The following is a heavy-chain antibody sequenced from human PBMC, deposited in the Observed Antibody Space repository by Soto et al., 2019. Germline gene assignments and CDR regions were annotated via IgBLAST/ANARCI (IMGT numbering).Heavy chain of an antibody. Sequence: LLQSGAEVKKPGSSVKVSCKASGGTPSNSAISWVRQPPGQGLECMGGIIPVFGLVKYAQNFQGRDTITAHESKNTAYMERSSQSPDDTAVYYCAGGRIVVVGSSAYYGMDVWCQGATVTVSS. CDR2: IIPVFGLV. J-gene: IGHJ6*02. V-gene: IGHV1-69*01. CDR1: GGTPSNSA. CDR3: AGGRIVVVGSSAYYGMDV. D-gene: IGHD3-22*01.